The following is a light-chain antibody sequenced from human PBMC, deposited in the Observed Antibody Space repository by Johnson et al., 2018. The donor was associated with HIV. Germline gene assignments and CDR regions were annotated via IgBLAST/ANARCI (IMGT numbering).Light chain of an antibody. V-gene: IGLV1-51*01. CDR2: DNN. Sequence: QSVLTQPPSVSAAPGQKVTLSCSGSSSNIGNNYVSWYQQLPGTAPKLLIYDNNKRPSGIPDRFSGSKSGTSATLAITGLQAEDEADYYCQSYDNALSGSKVFGTGTEVTVL. CDR1: SSNIGNNY. J-gene: IGLJ1*01. CDR3: QSYDNALSGSKV.